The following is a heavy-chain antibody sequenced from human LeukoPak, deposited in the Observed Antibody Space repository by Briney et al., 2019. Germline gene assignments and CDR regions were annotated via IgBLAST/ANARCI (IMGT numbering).Heavy chain of an antibody. CDR3: ARDRRERYCSGGSCYSRWFDP. D-gene: IGHD2-15*01. Sequence: SVKVSCKASGYTFTGYYMHWVRQAPGQGLEWMGGVIPIFGTANYAQKFQGRVTITADESTSTAYMELSRLRYADTAVYYCARDRRERYCSGGSCYSRWFDPWGQGTLVTVSS. CDR2: VIPIFGTA. CDR1: GYTFTGYY. J-gene: IGHJ5*02. V-gene: IGHV1-69*13.